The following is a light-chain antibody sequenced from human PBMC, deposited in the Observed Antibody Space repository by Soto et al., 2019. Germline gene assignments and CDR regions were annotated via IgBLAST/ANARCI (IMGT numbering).Light chain of an antibody. CDR1: QSVSIY. J-gene: IGKJ5*01. Sequence: EIVLAQSPATLSLSPGERATLSGRASQSVSIYLAWYQQKPGQAPRLLIYDASNRASGILARFSGRGSGTGFTFTINSLWPEDFAGYCGPQRSNWPPNITFGQGTRLEIK. V-gene: IGKV3-11*01. CDR3: PQRSNWPPNIT. CDR2: DAS.